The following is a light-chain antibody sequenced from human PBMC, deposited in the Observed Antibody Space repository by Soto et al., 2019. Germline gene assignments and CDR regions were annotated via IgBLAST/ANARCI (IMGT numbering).Light chain of an antibody. Sequence: DIQLTQSPSFLSASVGDRVTITCRASQGIRTYLAWYQQKPGKAPKLLIYTASTLQSGVPSRFSGSGSGTEFTLTVSSLQPEDFATYYCQQLNSFPLTFGGGTKVDI. CDR1: QGIRTY. CDR3: QQLNSFPLT. CDR2: TAS. V-gene: IGKV1-9*01. J-gene: IGKJ4*01.